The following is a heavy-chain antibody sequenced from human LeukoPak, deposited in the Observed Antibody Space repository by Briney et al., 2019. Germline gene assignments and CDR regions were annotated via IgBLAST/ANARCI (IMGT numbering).Heavy chain of an antibody. CDR3: ARRMRRSWNSNLWSFDY. V-gene: IGHV5-51*01. D-gene: IGHD2-15*01. Sequence: GESLKISCKGSGYRFSDFWVAWARQLPGKGLEWMGIIQTDDSETTYSPSFQGRVIISADESLNTAHLQWSSLTTSDTAIYYCARRMRRSWNSNLWSFDYWGQGTLVSVSS. CDR2: IQTDDSET. CDR1: GYRFSDFW. J-gene: IGHJ4*02.